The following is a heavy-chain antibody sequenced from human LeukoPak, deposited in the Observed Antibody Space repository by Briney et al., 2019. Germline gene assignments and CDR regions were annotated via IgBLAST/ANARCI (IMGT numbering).Heavy chain of an antibody. Sequence: PGGSLRLSCAASGFTFSNAWMSWVRQAPGKGLEWVGRIKSKTDGGTTDYAAPVKGRFTISRDDSKNTLYLQMNSPKTEDTAVYYCTTRISSTGRFPGELPWFWFDPWGQGTLVTVSS. D-gene: IGHD3-10*01. CDR1: GFTFSNAW. V-gene: IGHV3-15*01. J-gene: IGHJ5*02. CDR3: TTRISSTGRFPGELPWFWFDP. CDR2: IKSKTDGGTT.